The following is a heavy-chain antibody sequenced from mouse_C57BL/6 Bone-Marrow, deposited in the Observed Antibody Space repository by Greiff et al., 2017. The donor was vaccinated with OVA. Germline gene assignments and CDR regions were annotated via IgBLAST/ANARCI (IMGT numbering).Heavy chain of an antibody. CDR2: IYPRSGNT. CDR1: GYTFTSYG. CDR3: ARPHYYGSSYFDY. D-gene: IGHD1-1*01. Sequence: VKLMESGAELARPGASVKLSCKASGYTFTSYGISWVKQRTGQGLEWIGEIYPRSGNTYYNEKFKGKATLTADKSSSTAYMELRSLTSEDSAVYFCARPHYYGSSYFDYWGQGTTLTVSS. V-gene: IGHV1-81*01. J-gene: IGHJ2*01.